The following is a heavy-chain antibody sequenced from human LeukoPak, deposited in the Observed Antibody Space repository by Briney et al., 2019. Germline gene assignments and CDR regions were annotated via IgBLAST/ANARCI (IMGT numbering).Heavy chain of an antibody. V-gene: IGHV1-46*01. D-gene: IGHD6-13*01. Sequence: GASVKVSCKASGYTFTNYHMHWVRQAPGQGTEWMGTINPSGGSTSYAQKFQGRVSMTRDTSASTVYMELSSLRSEDTAVYYCARKLEITAALYYWGQGILVTVSS. J-gene: IGHJ4*02. CDR1: GYTFTNYH. CDR3: ARKLEITAALYY. CDR2: INPSGGST.